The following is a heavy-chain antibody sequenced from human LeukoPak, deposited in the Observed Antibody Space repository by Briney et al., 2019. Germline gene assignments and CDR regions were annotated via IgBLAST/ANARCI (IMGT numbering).Heavy chain of an antibody. CDR2: IRYDGSNK. D-gene: IGHD4-17*01. CDR3: AKDGRSTVTRNYYYYHMDV. CDR1: GFTFSSYG. J-gene: IGHJ6*03. V-gene: IGHV3-30*02. Sequence: GGSLRLSCAASGFTFSSYGMHWVRQAPGKGLEWVAFIRYDGSNKYYADSVKGRFTISRDNSKNTLYLQMNSLRAEDTAVYYCAKDGRSTVTRNYYYYHMDVWGKGTTVTVSS.